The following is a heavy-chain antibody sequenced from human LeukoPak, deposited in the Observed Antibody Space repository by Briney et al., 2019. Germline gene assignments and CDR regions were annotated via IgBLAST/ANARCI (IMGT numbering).Heavy chain of an antibody. Sequence: PGGSLRLSCAASGFTFSSYAMHWVRQAPGKGLEWVAVISYDGSNNYYADSVKGRFTISRDNSKNTLYLQMNSLRAEDTAVYYCAREDYGSGSYRYYFDYWGQGTLVTVSS. CDR3: AREDYGSGSYRYYFDY. CDR1: GFTFSSYA. V-gene: IGHV3-30-3*01. J-gene: IGHJ4*02. CDR2: ISYDGSNN. D-gene: IGHD3-10*01.